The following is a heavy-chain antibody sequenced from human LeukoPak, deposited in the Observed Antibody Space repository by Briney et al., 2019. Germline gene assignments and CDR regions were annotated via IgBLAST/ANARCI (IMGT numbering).Heavy chain of an antibody. CDR3: ARMVRGVINWFDP. J-gene: IGHJ5*02. Sequence: PSETLSLTCTVSGGSISSSSHYWGWIRQPPGKGLEWIGSIYYSGSTYYNPSLKSRVTISVDTSKNQFSLKLSSVTAADTAVYYCARMVRGVINWFDPWGQGTLVTVSS. CDR1: GGSISSSSHY. D-gene: IGHD3-10*01. CDR2: IYYSGST. V-gene: IGHV4-39*07.